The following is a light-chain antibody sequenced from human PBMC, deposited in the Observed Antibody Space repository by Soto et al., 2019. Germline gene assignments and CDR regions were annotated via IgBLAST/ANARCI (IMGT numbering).Light chain of an antibody. Sequence: IQMPPSPSTLSASVGDRVTPTCRAIQSINAWLAWYQQKPGKAPKLLIYDASSLQSGVPSRFSGSGSGTYFTLTIRGLQPDDFATYYCQHYNISSPWTFGQGTKVEIQ. V-gene: IGKV1-5*01. CDR1: QSINAW. CDR3: QHYNISSPWT. CDR2: DAS. J-gene: IGKJ1*01.